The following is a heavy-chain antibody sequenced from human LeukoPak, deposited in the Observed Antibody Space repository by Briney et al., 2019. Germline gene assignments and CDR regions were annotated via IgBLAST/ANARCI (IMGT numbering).Heavy chain of an antibody. Sequence: NPSETLSLTCTVSGGSISSGSYYWSWIRQPAGKGLEWIGRIYTSGSTNYNPSLKSRVTISVDTSKNQFSLKLSSVTAADTAVYYCARGLPYNWSYVEHANWFDPWGQGTLVTVSS. D-gene: IGHD1-7*01. V-gene: IGHV4-61*02. J-gene: IGHJ5*02. CDR2: IYTSGST. CDR3: ARGLPYNWSYVEHANWFDP. CDR1: GGSISSGSYY.